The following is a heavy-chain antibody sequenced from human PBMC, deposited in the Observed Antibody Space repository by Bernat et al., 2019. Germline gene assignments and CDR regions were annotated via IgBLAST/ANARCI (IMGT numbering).Heavy chain of an antibody. V-gene: IGHV4-39*01. CDR1: GGSISSSSYY. D-gene: IGHD6-13*01. CDR3: ARLSGYSSSWYYFDY. J-gene: IGHJ4*02. Sequence: QLQLQESGPGLVKPSETLSLTYTVSGGSISSSSYYWGWIRQPPGKGLEWIGSIYYSGSTYYNPSLKSRVTISVDTSKNQFSLKLSSVTAADTAVYYCARLSGYSSSWYYFDYWGQGTLVTVSS. CDR2: IYYSGST.